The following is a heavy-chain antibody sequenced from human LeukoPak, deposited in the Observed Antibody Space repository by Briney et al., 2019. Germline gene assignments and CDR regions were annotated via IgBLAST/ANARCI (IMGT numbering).Heavy chain of an antibody. J-gene: IGHJ4*02. CDR2: IYYSGST. Sequence: SETLSLTCTVSGGSISSYYWSWIRQPPGKGLEWIGYIYYSGSTNYNPSLKSRVTISVDTSKNQFSLRLSSVTAADTAVYYCASHYYYGSGSYFEVFYYFDYWGQGTLVTVSS. D-gene: IGHD3-10*01. CDR3: ASHYYYGSGSYFEVFYYFDY. V-gene: IGHV4-59*08. CDR1: GGSISSYY.